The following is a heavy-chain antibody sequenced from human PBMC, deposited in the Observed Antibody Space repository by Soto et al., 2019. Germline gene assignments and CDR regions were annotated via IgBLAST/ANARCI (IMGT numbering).Heavy chain of an antibody. J-gene: IGHJ3*02. CDR2: IYNSGST. CDR1: GYSISSGYY. V-gene: IGHV4-38-2*01. CDR3: ATYRKFFQI. Sequence: SETLSLTCAVSGYSISSGYYWSWIRQPPGKGLEWIGFIYNSGSTYYNSSLKSRVTISVDRSKNHFFLNLTSVTAADTAVYYCATYRKFFQIWGQGTKVTVSS.